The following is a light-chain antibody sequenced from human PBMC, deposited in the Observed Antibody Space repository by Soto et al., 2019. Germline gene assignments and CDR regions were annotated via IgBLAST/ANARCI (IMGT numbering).Light chain of an antibody. Sequence: EIVLTQSPAPLSLSPGERATLSCRASQGVSSYLAWYQQKPGQAPRLLIYDASNRATGIPARFSGSGSGTDFTLTISSLEPEDFAVYYCQQRSNWPPYTFGQGTKLEIK. CDR1: QGVSSY. V-gene: IGKV3-11*01. CDR2: DAS. CDR3: QQRSNWPPYT. J-gene: IGKJ2*01.